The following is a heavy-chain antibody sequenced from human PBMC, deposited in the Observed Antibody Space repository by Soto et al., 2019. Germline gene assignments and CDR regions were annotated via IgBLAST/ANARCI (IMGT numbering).Heavy chain of an antibody. CDR1: GFTFSSYW. CDR2: IKQDGSEK. CDR3: AIDNYGDYVDY. Sequence: EVQLVESGGGLVQPGGSLRLSCAASGFTFSSYWMSWVRQAPGKGLEWVANIKQDGSEKYYVDSVKGRFTISRDNAKNSLYLQMNSLRAEDTAVYYCAIDNYGDYVDYWGQGTLVTVSS. V-gene: IGHV3-7*01. J-gene: IGHJ4*02. D-gene: IGHD4-17*01.